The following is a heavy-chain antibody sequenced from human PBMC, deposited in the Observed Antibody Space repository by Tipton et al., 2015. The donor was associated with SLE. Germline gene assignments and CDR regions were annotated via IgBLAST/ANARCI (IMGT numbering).Heavy chain of an antibody. CDR3: AKGRLAVAFQH. Sequence: RSLRLSCAASGFTFDDYAMHWVRQAPGKGLEWVSGISWNSGSIGYADSVKGRFTISRDNAKNSLYLQMNSLRAEDTALYYCAKGRLAVAFQHWGQGTLVTVSS. D-gene: IGHD6-19*01. CDR1: GFTFDDYA. CDR2: ISWNSGSI. J-gene: IGHJ1*01. V-gene: IGHV3-9*01.